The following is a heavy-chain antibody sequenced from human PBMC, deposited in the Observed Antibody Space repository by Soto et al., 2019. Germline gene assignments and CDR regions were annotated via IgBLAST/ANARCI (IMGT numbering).Heavy chain of an antibody. CDR3: AKSDDSSGYYAFDY. CDR2: ISGSGGST. CDR1: GFTFSSYA. D-gene: IGHD3-22*01. V-gene: IGHV3-23*01. J-gene: IGHJ4*02. Sequence: PGGSLRLSCSASGFTFSSYAMSWVRQAPGKELEWVSAISGSGGSTYYADSVKGRFTISRDNSKNTLYLQMNSLRAEDTVVYYCAKSDDSSGYYAFDYWGQGTLVTVSS.